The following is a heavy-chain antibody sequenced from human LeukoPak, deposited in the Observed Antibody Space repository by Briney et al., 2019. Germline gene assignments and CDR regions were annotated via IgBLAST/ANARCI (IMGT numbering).Heavy chain of an antibody. J-gene: IGHJ4*02. D-gene: IGHD6-19*01. V-gene: IGHV4-34*01. CDR3: ARHGIAVAAVDY. CDR2: INHSGST. Sequence: SETLSLTCAVYGGSFSGYYWSWIRQPPGKGLEWIGEINHSGSTNYNPSLKSRVTISVDTSKNQFSLKLSSVTAADTAVYYCARHGIAVAAVDYWGQGTLVTVSS. CDR1: GGSFSGYY.